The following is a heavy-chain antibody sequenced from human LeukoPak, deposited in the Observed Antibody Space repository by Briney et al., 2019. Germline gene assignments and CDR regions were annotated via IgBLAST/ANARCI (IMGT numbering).Heavy chain of an antibody. Sequence: SETLSLTCTVSGGFISTFYWSWIRQPAGKGLEWIGRIYTRGSTNYTPSLQSRVTMSVDTSKNQFSLKLSSVTAADTAVYYCARNRGYTVPYYYYYYMDVWGKGTTVTVSS. J-gene: IGHJ6*03. D-gene: IGHD4-11*01. CDR2: IYTRGST. CDR3: ARNRGYTVPYYYYYYMDV. CDR1: GGFISTFY. V-gene: IGHV4-4*07.